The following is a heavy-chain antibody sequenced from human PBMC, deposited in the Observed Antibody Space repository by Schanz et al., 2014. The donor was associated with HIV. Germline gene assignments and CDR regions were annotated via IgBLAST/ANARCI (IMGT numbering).Heavy chain of an antibody. V-gene: IGHV4-31*11. D-gene: IGHD3-3*01. CDR1: GGSISSGGHF. Sequence: QVQLQESGPGLVKPSQTLSLTCVVSGGSISSGGHFWSWIRQHPGKGLEWIGEIYQSGGTDYSPSFKMGIPMSLDTSKNQVSLNLRFVTAADTAVYYCGRGTDDFPPDSWGQGTQVIVSS. J-gene: IGHJ4*02. CDR3: GRGTDDFPPDS. CDR2: IYQSGGT.